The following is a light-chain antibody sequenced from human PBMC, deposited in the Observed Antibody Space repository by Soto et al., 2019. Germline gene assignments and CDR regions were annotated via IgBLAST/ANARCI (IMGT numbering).Light chain of an antibody. V-gene: IGKV3-15*01. J-gene: IGKJ1*01. CDR3: QQYQNLWT. Sequence: EVVVTQSPDTLSLSPGETATLSCRASQTIYSNVAWYQQRPGQAPRLLIYRASARATGIPARFSGSGSGTEFTLTIGSLQSEDSAVYYCQQYQNLWTFGQGTKVDIK. CDR2: RAS. CDR1: QTIYSN.